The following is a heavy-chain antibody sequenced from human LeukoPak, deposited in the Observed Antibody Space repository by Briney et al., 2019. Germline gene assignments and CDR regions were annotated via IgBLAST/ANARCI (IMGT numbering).Heavy chain of an antibody. D-gene: IGHD2-2*01. Sequence: ASVKVSCKASGYTFTSYGISWVRQAPGQGLEWMGWISAYNGNTNYAQKLQGRVTMTTDASTSTAYMELRSLRSDDTAVYYCARVSSPGIQSIKDCSSTSCYLRWGDYWGQGTLVTVSS. CDR3: ARVSSPGIQSIKDCSSTSCYLRWGDY. CDR2: ISAYNGNT. V-gene: IGHV1-18*01. J-gene: IGHJ4*02. CDR1: GYTFTSYG.